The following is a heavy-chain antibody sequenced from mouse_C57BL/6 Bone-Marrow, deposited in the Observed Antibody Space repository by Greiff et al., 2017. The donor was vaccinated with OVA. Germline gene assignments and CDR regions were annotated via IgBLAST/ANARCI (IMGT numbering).Heavy chain of an antibody. Sequence: QVQLQQPGAELVRPGTSVKLSCKASGYTFTSYWMHWVKQRPGQGLEWIGVIDPSDSYTNYNQKFKGKATLTVATSSSTAYMQLSSLTSEDSAVYYCSRPPYYYGSSYLRFYYFYYWGQGTTLTVSS. CDR3: SRPPYYYGSSYLRFYYFYY. CDR1: GYTFTSYW. J-gene: IGHJ2*01. D-gene: IGHD1-1*01. V-gene: IGHV1-59*01. CDR2: IDPSDSYT.